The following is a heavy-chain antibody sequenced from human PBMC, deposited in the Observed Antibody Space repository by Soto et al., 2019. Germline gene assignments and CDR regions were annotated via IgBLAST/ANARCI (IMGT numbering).Heavy chain of an antibody. Sequence: GGSLRLSCAASGFTFSNYAMSWVRQAPGKGLEWVSAISGSGGWTYYADSVKGRFTISRDNSKNMLYLQMNSVRAEDTAVYYCAKDYYDSSGYSYFDYWGQGTQVTVSS. J-gene: IGHJ4*02. CDR2: ISGSGGWT. CDR1: GFTFSNYA. CDR3: AKDYYDSSGYSYFDY. D-gene: IGHD3-22*01. V-gene: IGHV3-23*01.